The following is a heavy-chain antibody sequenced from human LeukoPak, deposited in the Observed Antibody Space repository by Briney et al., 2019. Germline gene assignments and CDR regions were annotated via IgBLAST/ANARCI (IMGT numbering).Heavy chain of an antibody. J-gene: IGHJ4*02. D-gene: IGHD6-13*01. CDR1: GGTFSSYA. Sequence: PGASVKVSCKASGGTFSSYAISWVRQAPGQGLEWMGGIIPIFGTANYAQKFQGIVTITADESTSTAYMELSSLRSEDTAVYYCAATAAAGTATLNYWGQGTLVTVSS. CDR2: IIPIFGTA. V-gene: IGHV1-69*01. CDR3: AATAAAGTATLNY.